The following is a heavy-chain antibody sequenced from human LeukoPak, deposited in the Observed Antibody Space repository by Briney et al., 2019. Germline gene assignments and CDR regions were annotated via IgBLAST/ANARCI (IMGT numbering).Heavy chain of an antibody. CDR1: GFTFSNYA. V-gene: IGHV3-30*04. J-gene: IGHJ4*02. CDR3: ARGGVVGGTTYRYFDY. CDR2: ISYDASSK. Sequence: GRSLRLSCAASGFTFSNYAMHGVRQAPGKGLEWVALISYDASSKYHADSVKGRFTISRDNSKNTLSLQMNSLRPEDTAVYYCARGGVVGGTTYRYFDYWGQGTLVTVSS. D-gene: IGHD1-26*01.